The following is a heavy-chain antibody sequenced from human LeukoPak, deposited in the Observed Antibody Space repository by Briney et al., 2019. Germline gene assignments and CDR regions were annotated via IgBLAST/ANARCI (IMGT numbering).Heavy chain of an antibody. D-gene: IGHD6-19*01. V-gene: IGHV4-59*01. Sequence: SETLSLTCTVSGGSISSYYWSWNRQPPGKGLEWIGYIYYSGSTNYNPSLKSRVTISVDTSKNQFSLKLSSVTAADTAVYYCARDRGRGSGWYDYWGQGTLVTVSS. CDR3: ARDRGRGSGWYDY. CDR2: IYYSGST. CDR1: GGSISSYY. J-gene: IGHJ4*02.